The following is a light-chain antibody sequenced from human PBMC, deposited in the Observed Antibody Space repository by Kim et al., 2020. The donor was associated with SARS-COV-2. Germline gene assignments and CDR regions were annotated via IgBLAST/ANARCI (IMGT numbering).Light chain of an antibody. Sequence: PGERAPLSRMAGQCVSSNLAWYQQKPGQAPRLLFYGASTRATGIPARFSGGGSGTEFPLTLSSLQSEDFAVYYCQQYNNWPPECSFGQGTRLEI. CDR2: GAS. CDR1: QCVSSN. CDR3: QQYNNWPPECS. J-gene: IGKJ2*04. V-gene: IGKV3-15*01.